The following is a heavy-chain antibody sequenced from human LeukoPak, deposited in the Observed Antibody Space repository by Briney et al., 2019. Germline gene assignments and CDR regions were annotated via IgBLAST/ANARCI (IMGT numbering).Heavy chain of an antibody. CDR3: ARDDCSGGSCYYYYGMGV. CDR2: IKQDGSEK. CDR1: GFTFSSYW. V-gene: IGHV3-7*01. J-gene: IGHJ6*02. D-gene: IGHD2-15*01. Sequence: GGSLRLSCAASGFTFSSYWMSWVRQAPGKGLEWVANIKQDGSEKYYVDSVKGRFTISRDNAKNSLYLQMNSLRAEDTAVYYCARDDCSGGSCYYYYGMGVWGQGTTVTVSS.